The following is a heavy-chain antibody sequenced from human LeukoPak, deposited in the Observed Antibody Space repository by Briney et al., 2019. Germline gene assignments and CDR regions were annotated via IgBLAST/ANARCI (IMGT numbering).Heavy chain of an antibody. J-gene: IGHJ5*02. CDR1: GGSISSYY. CDR3: ARSQDPYSSSWYSNWFDP. V-gene: IGHV4-59*01. Sequence: PSETLSLTCTVSGGSISSYYWSWIRQPPGKGLEWIGYVYYSGSTNYNPSLKSRVTISVDTSKNQFSLKLTSVTAADTAVYYCARSQDPYSSSWYSNWFDPWGQGTLVTVSS. CDR2: VYYSGST. D-gene: IGHD6-13*01.